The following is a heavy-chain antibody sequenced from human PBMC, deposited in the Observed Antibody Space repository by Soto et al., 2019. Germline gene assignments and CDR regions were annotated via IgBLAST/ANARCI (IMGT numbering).Heavy chain of an antibody. J-gene: IGHJ3*02. CDR2: ISSSGSSV. CDR1: RFTFSTYE. V-gene: IGHV3-48*03. CDR3: AREALPTVTLKDAFEI. D-gene: IGHD4-4*01. Sequence: GGSLRLSCAASRFTFSTYEMHWVRQAPGKGLEWVSCISSSGSSVYYADSVKGRFTISRDNSKNTLYLQMNSLRAEDTAVYYCAREALPTVTLKDAFEIWGQGTMVTVAS.